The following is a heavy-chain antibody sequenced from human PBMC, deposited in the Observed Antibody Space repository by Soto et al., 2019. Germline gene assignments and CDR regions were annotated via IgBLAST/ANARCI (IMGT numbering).Heavy chain of an antibody. CDR3: ARDGYDSSGIPRAFDI. CDR2: IKQDGSEK. D-gene: IGHD3-22*01. Sequence: SLRLSCAASGFTFSSYWMSWVRQAPGKGLEWVANIKQDGSEKYYVDSVKGRFTISRDNAKNSLYLQMNSLRAEDTAVYYCARDGYDSSGIPRAFDIWGQGTMVTVSS. V-gene: IGHV3-7*03. J-gene: IGHJ3*02. CDR1: GFTFSSYW.